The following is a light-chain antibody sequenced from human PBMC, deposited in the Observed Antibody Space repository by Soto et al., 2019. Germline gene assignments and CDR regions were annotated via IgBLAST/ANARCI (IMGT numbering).Light chain of an antibody. J-gene: IGKJ4*01. CDR1: QSARSY. CDR2: DAS. V-gene: IGKV3-11*01. Sequence: EIVLTQSPATLSLSPGERATLSCRASQSARSYLAWYQQRPGQAPRLLIYDASNRATGIPARFSGSGSGTDSTLTISSLEPEDFAVYYCQQRSSWPLTFGGGTKVEIK. CDR3: QQRSSWPLT.